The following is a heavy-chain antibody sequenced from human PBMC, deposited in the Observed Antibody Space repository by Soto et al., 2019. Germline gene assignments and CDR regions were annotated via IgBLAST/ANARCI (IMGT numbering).Heavy chain of an antibody. CDR3: ARLEVKDYYDSSGYYLGPTHDY. J-gene: IGHJ4*02. CDR1: GGSISSSSYY. CDR2: IYYSGRT. Sequence: SETLSLTCTVSGGSISSSSYYWGWIRQPPGKGLEWIGCIYYSGRTYYNPSPKSRVSISVGKSKNQFSLKLGAVPAADTAVYYCARLEVKDYYDSSGYYLGPTHDYWGQGTLVTVSS. V-gene: IGHV4-39*01. D-gene: IGHD3-22*01.